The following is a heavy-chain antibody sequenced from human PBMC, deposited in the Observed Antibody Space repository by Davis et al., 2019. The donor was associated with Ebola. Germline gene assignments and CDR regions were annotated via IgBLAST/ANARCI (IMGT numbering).Heavy chain of an antibody. Sequence: PGGSLRLSCTASGFTFGDYAMSWFRQAPGKGLEWVGFIRSKAYGGTTEYAASVKGRFTISRDDSKSIAYLQMNSLKTEDTAVYYCTRRWELPPYYYYGMDVWGQGTTVTVSS. V-gene: IGHV3-49*03. CDR2: IRSKAYGGTT. CDR1: GFTFGDYA. D-gene: IGHD1-26*01. CDR3: TRRWELPPYYYYGMDV. J-gene: IGHJ6*02.